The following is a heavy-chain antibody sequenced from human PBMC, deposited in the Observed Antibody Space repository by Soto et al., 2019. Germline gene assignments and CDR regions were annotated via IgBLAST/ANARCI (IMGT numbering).Heavy chain of an antibody. J-gene: IGHJ4*02. Sequence: TSETLSLTCAVYGGSFSGYYWSWIRQPPGKGLEWIGEINHSGSTNYNPSLKSRVTISVDTSKNQFSLKLSSVTAADTAVYYCARVEQQLMSYFDYWGQGTLVTVSS. CDR2: INHSGST. V-gene: IGHV4-34*01. D-gene: IGHD6-13*01. CDR3: ARVEQQLMSYFDY. CDR1: GGSFSGYY.